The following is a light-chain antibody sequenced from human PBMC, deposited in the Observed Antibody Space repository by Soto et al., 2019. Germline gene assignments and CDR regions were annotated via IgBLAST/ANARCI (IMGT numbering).Light chain of an antibody. Sequence: DIQMTQSPSTLSASVGDRGTITCRASQSISSWLAWYQQKPGKAPKLLIYKASSLESGVPSRFSGSGSGTEFTLTISSLQPDDFATYYCQQYNSYSLTFGGGTKVDI. CDR1: QSISSW. CDR2: KAS. V-gene: IGKV1-5*03. CDR3: QQYNSYSLT. J-gene: IGKJ4*01.